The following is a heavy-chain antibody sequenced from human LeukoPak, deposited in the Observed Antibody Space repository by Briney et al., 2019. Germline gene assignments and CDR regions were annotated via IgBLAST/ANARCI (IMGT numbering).Heavy chain of an antibody. D-gene: IGHD5-18*01. CDR2: ISVYNGNT. CDR3: ERTSKTRGYAYGLFDY. CDR1: GYTFTSYG. J-gene: IGHJ4*02. Sequence: GASVKVSCKASGYTFTSYGISWVRQAPGQGLDWMGWISVYNGNTNSAQKVQDRVTMTTDTSTNTAYMELRSLRSDDPAVYYCERTSKTRGYAYGLFDYWGQGTLVTVSS. V-gene: IGHV1-18*01.